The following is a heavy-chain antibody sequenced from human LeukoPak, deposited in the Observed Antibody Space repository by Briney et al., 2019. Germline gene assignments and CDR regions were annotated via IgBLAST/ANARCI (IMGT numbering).Heavy chain of an antibody. D-gene: IGHD2-2*01. CDR2: ISGSGGST. Sequence: GGSLRLSCAASGFTFSSCGMSWVRQAPGKGLEWVSAISGSGGSTYYADAVKGRFTISRDNSKNTLYLQMNSLRAEDTAVYYCAKDAVMGPYIVVVPAAIPLYYFDYWGQGTLVTVSS. J-gene: IGHJ4*02. CDR1: GFTFSSCG. V-gene: IGHV3-23*01. CDR3: AKDAVMGPYIVVVPAAIPLYYFDY.